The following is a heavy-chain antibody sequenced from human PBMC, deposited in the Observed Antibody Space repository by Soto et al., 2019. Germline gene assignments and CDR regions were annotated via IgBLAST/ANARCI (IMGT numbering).Heavy chain of an antibody. CDR2: IKSKTDGGTT. V-gene: IGHV3-15*07. CDR1: GFTFSNAW. J-gene: IGHJ4*02. CDR3: YTGLLWFGEYPFDY. D-gene: IGHD3-10*01. Sequence: EVQLVESGGGLVKPGGSLRLSCAASGFTFSNAWMNWVRQAPGKELEWVGRIKSKTDGGTTDYAAPVKGRFTISRDDSKNTLYLQMNSLKTEDIAVYYCYTGLLWFGEYPFDYWGQGTLVTVSS.